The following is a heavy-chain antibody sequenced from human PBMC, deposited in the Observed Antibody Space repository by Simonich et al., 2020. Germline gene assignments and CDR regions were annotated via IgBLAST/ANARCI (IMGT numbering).Heavy chain of an antibody. V-gene: IGHV4-38-2*01. CDR3: ARGPYFDY. J-gene: IGHJ4*02. CDR2: IYHSGST. CDR1: GYSISSGYY. Sequence: QVQLQESGPGLVKPSETLSLTCAVSGYSISSGYYWGWIRQPPGKGLEWIGSIYHSGSTYYNPSLKSRVTISVDTSKNQFSLKLSSVTAADTAVYYCARGPYFDYWGQGTLVTVSS.